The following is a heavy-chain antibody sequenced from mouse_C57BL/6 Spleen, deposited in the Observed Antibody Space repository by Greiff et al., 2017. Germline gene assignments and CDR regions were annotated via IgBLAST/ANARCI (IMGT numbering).Heavy chain of an antibody. CDR2: INYDGSST. D-gene: IGHD4-1*01. J-gene: IGHJ4*01. Sequence: EVMLVESEGGLVQPGSSMKLSSTASGFTFSDYYMAWVRQVPEKGLEWVANINYDGSSTYYLDSLKSRFIISRDNAKNILYLQMSSLKSEDTATYYCARAELGLYAMDYWGQGTSVTVSS. V-gene: IGHV5-16*01. CDR3: ARAELGLYAMDY. CDR1: GFTFSDYY.